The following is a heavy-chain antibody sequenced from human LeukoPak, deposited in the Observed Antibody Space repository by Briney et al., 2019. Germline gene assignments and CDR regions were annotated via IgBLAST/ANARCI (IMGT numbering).Heavy chain of an antibody. CDR1: GFTFSSYA. J-gene: IGHJ4*02. D-gene: IGHD1-1*01. CDR2: ISYDGSNK. V-gene: IGHV3-30-3*01. Sequence: GRSLRLSCAASGFTFSSYAMHWVRQAPGKGLEWVAVISYDGSNKYYADSVKGRLTISRDNSKNTLYLQMNSLRAEDTAVYYCAGGATGICFDYWGQGTLVTVSS. CDR3: AGGATGICFDY.